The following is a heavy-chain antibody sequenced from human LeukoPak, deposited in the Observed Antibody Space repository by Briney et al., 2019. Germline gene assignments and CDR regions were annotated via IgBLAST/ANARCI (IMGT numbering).Heavy chain of an antibody. Sequence: ASVKVSCKASGGTFSSYAISWVRQAPGQGLKWMGWMNPNSGNTGYAQKFQGRVTMTRNTSISTAYMELSSLRSEDTAVYYCARGKFTKRITMVRGASPYYYMDVWGKGTTVTISS. J-gene: IGHJ6*03. CDR1: GGTFSSYA. CDR3: ARGKFTKRITMVRGASPYYYMDV. V-gene: IGHV1-8*02. D-gene: IGHD3-10*01. CDR2: MNPNSGNT.